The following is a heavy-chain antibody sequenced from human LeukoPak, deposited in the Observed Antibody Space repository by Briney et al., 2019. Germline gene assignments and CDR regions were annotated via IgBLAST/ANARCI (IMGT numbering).Heavy chain of an antibody. Sequence: AGGSLRLSCAASGFTFSSYGMHWVRQAPGKGLEWVAFIRYDGSNKYYADSVKGRFTISRDNAKSSLYLQMNSLRAEDTALYYCARHRTASDYWGQGTLVTVSS. CDR2: IRYDGSNK. J-gene: IGHJ4*02. D-gene: IGHD3-16*02. CDR3: ARHRTASDY. V-gene: IGHV3-30*02. CDR1: GFTFSSYG.